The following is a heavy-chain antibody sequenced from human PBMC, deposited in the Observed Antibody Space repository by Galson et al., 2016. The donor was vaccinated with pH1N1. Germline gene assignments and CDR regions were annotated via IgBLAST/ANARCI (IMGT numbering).Heavy chain of an antibody. CDR2: IIPIFGTA. CDR3: ARWDYGDYVGWFDT. J-gene: IGHJ5*02. V-gene: IGHV1-69*13. Sequence: SVKVSCKASGGTFSSYGISWVRQAPGQGLEWMGRIIPIFGTANYAQKFQGRVTITADESTSTAYMELSSLRSEDTAVYYCARWDYGDYVGWFDTWGQGALVTVSS. CDR1: GGTFSSYG. D-gene: IGHD4-17*01.